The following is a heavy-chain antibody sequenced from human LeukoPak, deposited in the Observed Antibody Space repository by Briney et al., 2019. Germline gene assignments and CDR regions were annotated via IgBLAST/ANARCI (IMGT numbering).Heavy chain of an antibody. CDR2: MDPNSGNT. Sequence: ASVKVSCKASGYTFATYDINWVRQATGQGLEWMAWMDPNSGNTGYAQKFQGRVTMTRNTSISTAYMELSSLRSEDTAVYYCARVAGNCGGDCYRLVYWGQGTLVTVAS. V-gene: IGHV1-8*01. J-gene: IGHJ4*02. CDR3: ARVAGNCGGDCYRLVY. CDR1: GYTFATYD. D-gene: IGHD2-21*01.